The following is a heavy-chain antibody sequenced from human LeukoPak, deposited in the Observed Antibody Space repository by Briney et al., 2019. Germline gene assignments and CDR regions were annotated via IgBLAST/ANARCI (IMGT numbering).Heavy chain of an antibody. CDR3: ARGMSIAALRNWFDP. V-gene: IGHV3-30-3*01. J-gene: IGHJ5*02. CDR2: ISYDGSNK. CDR1: GFTFSSYA. D-gene: IGHD6-6*01. Sequence: PGGSLRLSCAASGFTFSSYAMHWVRQAPGKGLEWVAVISYDGSNKYYADSVKGRLTISRDNSKNTLYLQMNSLRAEDTAVYYCARGMSIAALRNWFDPWGQGTLVTVSS.